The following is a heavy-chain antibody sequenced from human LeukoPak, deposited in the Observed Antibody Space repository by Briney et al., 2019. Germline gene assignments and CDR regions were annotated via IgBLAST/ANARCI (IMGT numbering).Heavy chain of an antibody. Sequence: GGSLRLSCTASGFTFGDYVMSWFRQAPGKGLEWVSSISSSSNYIYYADSVKGRFTISRDNAKNSVYLQMNSLRAEDTAVFYCATTKGGFSSGWYTALDYWGQGTLVTVSS. CDR1: GFTFGDYV. V-gene: IGHV3-21*06. CDR2: ISSSSNYI. D-gene: IGHD6-19*01. J-gene: IGHJ4*02. CDR3: ATTKGGFSSGWYTALDY.